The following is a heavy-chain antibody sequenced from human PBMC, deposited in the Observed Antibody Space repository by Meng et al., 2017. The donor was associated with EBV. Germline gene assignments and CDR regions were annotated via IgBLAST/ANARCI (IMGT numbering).Heavy chain of an antibody. CDR2: IRSKAKSYAT. D-gene: IGHD2-2*01. CDR1: GFTFSGSA. CDR3: TRMSSPLDY. V-gene: IGHV3-73*02. Sequence: VQLVGAGGGLGPPGGSLKLSCAASGFTFSGSAMNWVRQASGKGLEWVGRIRSKAKSYATAYAASVKGRFTISRDDSKNTAYLQMNSLKTEDTVVYYCTRMSSPLDYWGQGTLVTVSS. J-gene: IGHJ4*02.